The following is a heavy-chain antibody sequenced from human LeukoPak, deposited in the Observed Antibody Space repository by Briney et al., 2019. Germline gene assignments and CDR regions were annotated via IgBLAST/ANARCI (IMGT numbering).Heavy chain of an antibody. CDR3: AKVIGWDYFDY. Sequence: GGSLRLSCAASGLTFSSYAMTWVRQAPGKGLEWVSVIGGSGGSTYYADSVKGRFTISRDNSKNTLFLQMNSLRAEDTAVYYCAKVIGWDYFDYWGQGTLVTVSS. V-gene: IGHV3-23*01. D-gene: IGHD6-19*01. J-gene: IGHJ4*02. CDR1: GLTFSSYA. CDR2: IGGSGGST.